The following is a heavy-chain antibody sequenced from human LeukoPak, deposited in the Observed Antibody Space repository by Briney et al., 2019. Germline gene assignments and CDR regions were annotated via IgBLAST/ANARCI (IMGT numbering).Heavy chain of an antibody. J-gene: IGHJ4*02. V-gene: IGHV4-59*12. D-gene: IGHD2-15*01. CDR1: GGSISSYY. Sequence: SETLSLTCTVSGGSISSYYWSWIRQPPGKGLEWIGYIYYSGSTNYNPSLKSRVSMSVDTSKNQFSLKLSSVTAADTAVYYCAREGYSGYWGQGTLVTVSS. CDR2: IYYSGST. CDR3: AREGYSGY.